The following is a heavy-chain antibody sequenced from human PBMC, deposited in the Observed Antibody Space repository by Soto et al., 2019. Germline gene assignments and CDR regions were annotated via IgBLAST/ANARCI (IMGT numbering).Heavy chain of an antibody. J-gene: IGHJ5*02. V-gene: IGHV3-23*01. CDR1: GFTFKNYP. Sequence: EVQLLESGGGLGQPGGSLRLSCATSGFTFKNYPLAWVRQSAGKGLQWVSSISGSGAERSYADSVKGRFTISRDDSQNTMYLQISSLRVDDTATYYCAKGSLIFGEGVYDWFDTWGQGTLVVVSS. D-gene: IGHD3-10*01. CDR3: AKGSLIFGEGVYDWFDT. CDR2: ISGSGAER.